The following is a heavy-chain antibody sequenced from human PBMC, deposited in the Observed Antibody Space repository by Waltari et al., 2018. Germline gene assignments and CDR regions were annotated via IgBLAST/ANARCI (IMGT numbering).Heavy chain of an antibody. CDR3: ARIRGTLGHYYAMDV. CDR1: GFSITPYR. J-gene: IGHJ6*02. CDR2: ISGSRSRGF. Sequence: DVQLVESGGGLVQPGGPLRLSCEGSGFSITPYRQHWVRLAPGKGLEWVSFISGSRSRGFYYADSVKGRFTVYRDNDKNSLYLQMNNLRAEDTALYYCARIRGTLGHYYAMDVWGHGTTVTVSS. V-gene: IGHV3-48*04. D-gene: IGHD1-26*01.